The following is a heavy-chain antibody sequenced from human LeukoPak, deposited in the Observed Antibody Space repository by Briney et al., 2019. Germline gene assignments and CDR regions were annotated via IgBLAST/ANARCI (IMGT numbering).Heavy chain of an antibody. CDR2: INPSGGST. Sequence: ASVKVSCKASGYTFTSYYMHWVRQAPGQGLEWMGIINPSGGSTSYAQKFQGRVTMTRDTSTSTVYMELSSLRSEDTAVYYCARGGNDILTGYYNGNFDYWGQGTLVTVSS. CDR3: ARGGNDILTGYYNGNFDY. CDR1: GYTFTSYY. D-gene: IGHD3-9*01. J-gene: IGHJ4*02. V-gene: IGHV1-46*01.